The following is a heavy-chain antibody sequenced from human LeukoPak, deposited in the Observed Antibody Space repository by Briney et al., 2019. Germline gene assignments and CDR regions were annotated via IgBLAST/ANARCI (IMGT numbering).Heavy chain of an antibody. CDR3: SKTDSSGWYGRIFDI. Sequence: GGSLRLSCAASGFTFSSYAMSWVRQAPGKGLEWVSAISGSGGSTYYADSVKGRFTISRDNSKNTLYLQMNCLRAEDTAVYYCSKTDSSGWYGRIFDIWGQGTMVTVSS. J-gene: IGHJ3*02. D-gene: IGHD6-19*01. CDR1: GFTFSSYA. CDR2: ISGSGGST. V-gene: IGHV3-23*01.